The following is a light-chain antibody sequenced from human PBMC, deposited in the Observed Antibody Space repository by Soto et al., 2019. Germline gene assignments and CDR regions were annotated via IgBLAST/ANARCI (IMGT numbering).Light chain of an antibody. CDR1: QSVSSN. CDR3: QQYNNWPLT. CDR2: GAS. J-gene: IGKJ4*01. Sequence: EIVMTQSPATLSVSPGERATLSCRASQSVSSNLAWYQQTPGQAPRLLIYGASTRATGIPARFSGRGSATEFTLTISSLQSEDFAVYYCQQYNNWPLTLGGGTKV. V-gene: IGKV3-15*01.